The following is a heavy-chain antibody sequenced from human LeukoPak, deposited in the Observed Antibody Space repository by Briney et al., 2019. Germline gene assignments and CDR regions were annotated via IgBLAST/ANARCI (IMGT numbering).Heavy chain of an antibody. J-gene: IGHJ4*02. CDR2: TSAGNGNT. V-gene: IGHV1-3*01. CDR3: ARDSGSGSNDY. CDR1: GYTFTSYA. D-gene: IGHD1-26*01. Sequence: GASVKVSCKASGYTFTSYAIHWVRQAPGQRLEWMGWTSAGNGNTKYSQNFQGRVTFISNTSATTAFMELSSPRSEDAAVYYCARDSGSGSNDYWGQGTLVTVSS.